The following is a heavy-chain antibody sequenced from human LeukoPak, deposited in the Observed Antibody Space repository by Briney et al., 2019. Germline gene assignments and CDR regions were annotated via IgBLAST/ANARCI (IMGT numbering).Heavy chain of an antibody. CDR2: IIPIFGTA. Sequence: SVKVSCKASGGSFSSYAISWVRQAPGQGLEWMGGIIPIFGTANYAQKFQGRVTITTDESTSTAYMELSSLRSEDTAVYYCARAVEQLVGHMDVWGKGTTVTVSS. CDR1: GGSFSSYA. CDR3: ARAVEQLVGHMDV. V-gene: IGHV1-69*05. J-gene: IGHJ6*03. D-gene: IGHD6-6*01.